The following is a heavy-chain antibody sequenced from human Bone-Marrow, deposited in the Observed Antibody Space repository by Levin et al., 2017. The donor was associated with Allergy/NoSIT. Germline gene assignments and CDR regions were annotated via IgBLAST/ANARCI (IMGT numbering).Heavy chain of an antibody. J-gene: IGHJ6*02. Sequence: ESGPTLVKPTETLTLTCTVSGFSLDRSGVAVGWFRQPPGKALEWVALIFWSDSRRYSRSLNNRLTITKDSSENQVVLTITNMDPLDTATYYCAHQLSSDSGHNYYYYGMDVWGQGTTVTVSS. D-gene: IGHD2/OR15-2a*01. CDR3: AHQLSSDSGHNYYYYGMDV. CDR1: GFSLDRSGVA. CDR2: IFWSDSR. V-gene: IGHV2-5*01.